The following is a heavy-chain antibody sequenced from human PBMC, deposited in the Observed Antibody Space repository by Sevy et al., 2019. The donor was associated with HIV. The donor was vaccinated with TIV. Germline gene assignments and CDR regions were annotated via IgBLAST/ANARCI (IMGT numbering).Heavy chain of an antibody. CDR1: GFTFSDYY. Sequence: GGSLRLSCAASGFTFSDYYMTWIRQAPGKGLEWVSYISSSGSTIYYADSVKGRFTISRDNAKNSLYLQMNSLRAEDTAVYYSAREDMATTRGPFDYWGQGTLVTVSS. V-gene: IGHV3-11*01. D-gene: IGHD5-12*01. J-gene: IGHJ4*02. CDR2: ISSSGSTI. CDR3: AREDMATTRGPFDY.